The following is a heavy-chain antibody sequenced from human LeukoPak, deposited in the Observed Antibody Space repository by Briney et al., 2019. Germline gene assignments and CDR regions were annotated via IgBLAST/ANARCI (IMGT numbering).Heavy chain of an antibody. Sequence: GGSLRLTCAASGFTLRSYNMNWVRQAPGKGLEWVSYTSSSSSTIYYADSVKGRFTISRDNAKNSLYLQMKSLIDEDTAVYYCARWAIFDAFDIWGQGTMVTVSS. CDR1: GFTLRSYN. V-gene: IGHV3-48*02. CDR2: TSSSSSTI. D-gene: IGHD3-9*01. J-gene: IGHJ3*02. CDR3: ARWAIFDAFDI.